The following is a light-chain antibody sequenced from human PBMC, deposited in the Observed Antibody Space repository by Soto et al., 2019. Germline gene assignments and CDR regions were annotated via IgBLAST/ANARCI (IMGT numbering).Light chain of an antibody. CDR3: QQYGSSPPT. CDR2: GAS. V-gene: IGKV3-20*01. CDR1: QSVGITY. J-gene: IGKJ1*01. Sequence: IVLTQSPGTLSLSPGEGATLSCRASQSVGITYLAWYQQKPGQPPRLLIYGASSRATGIPDRFTGSGSGTDFTLTISRLEPEDFAVYSCQQYGSSPPTFGQGTKVEIK.